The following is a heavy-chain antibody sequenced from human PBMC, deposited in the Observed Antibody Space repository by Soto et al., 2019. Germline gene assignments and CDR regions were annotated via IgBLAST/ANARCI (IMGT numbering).Heavy chain of an antibody. CDR3: ARAYSDAFDI. CDR1: GFTFSDYY. Sequence: PGGSLRLSCAASGFTFSDYYMIWIRQAPGKGLEWVSYISSSATGTYYGDSVKGRFTISRDNAKNSLYLQMNSLRAEDTAVYYCARAYSDAFDIWGQGTMVTVSS. J-gene: IGHJ3*02. D-gene: IGHD2-15*01. V-gene: IGHV3-11*01. CDR2: ISSSATGT.